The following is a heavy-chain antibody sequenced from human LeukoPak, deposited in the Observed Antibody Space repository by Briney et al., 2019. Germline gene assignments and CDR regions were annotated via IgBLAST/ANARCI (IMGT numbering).Heavy chain of an antibody. V-gene: IGHV1-18*04. J-gene: IGHJ5*02. CDR2: ISAYNGDT. CDR1: GYTFNSHG. CDR3: ARDPSNTSGWKTWFDP. Sequence: ASAKVFCKASGYTFNSHGISWVRQAPGQGLEWMGWISAYNGDTNFAQKFQGRVTLTTDRTTSTAYLELRSLRSDDTAVYYCARDPSNTSGWKTWFDPWGQGTLVTVSS. D-gene: IGHD6-19*01.